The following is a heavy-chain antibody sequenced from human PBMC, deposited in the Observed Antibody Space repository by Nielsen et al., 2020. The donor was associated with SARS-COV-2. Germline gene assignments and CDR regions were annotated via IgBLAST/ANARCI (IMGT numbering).Heavy chain of an antibody. Sequence: GGSLRLSYAASGFTFDDYGMSWVRQAPGKGLEWVSGINWNGGSTGYADSVKGRFTISRDNAKNSLYLQMNSLRAEDTALYHCAVGYGDYDWYFDLWGRGTLVTVSS. CDR1: GFTFDDYG. CDR2: INWNGGST. CDR3: AVGYGDYDWYFDL. V-gene: IGHV3-20*01. D-gene: IGHD4-17*01. J-gene: IGHJ2*01.